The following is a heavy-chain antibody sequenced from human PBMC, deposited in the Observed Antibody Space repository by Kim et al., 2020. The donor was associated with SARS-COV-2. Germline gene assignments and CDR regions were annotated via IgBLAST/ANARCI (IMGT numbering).Heavy chain of an antibody. D-gene: IGHD6-25*01. J-gene: IGHJ4*02. CDR3: SSADGSGSLDS. CDR1: GFTFSDFG. Sequence: GGSLRLSCEASGFTFSDFGMPWVRQFPGKGLEWVANIKRDGSLYSTLYSGKGRFTVSISNAETSLTLQLRSLSPDTTAADYCSSADGSGSLDSWGLGSL. V-gene: IGHV3-7*01. CDR2: IKRDGSLY.